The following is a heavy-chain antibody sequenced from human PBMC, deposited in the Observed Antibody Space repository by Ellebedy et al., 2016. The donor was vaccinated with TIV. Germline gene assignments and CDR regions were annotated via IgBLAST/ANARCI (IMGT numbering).Heavy chain of an antibody. D-gene: IGHD2-21*01. CDR2: ITSGADP. CDR1: GFTFSSYD. CDR3: ARGLAGGLDL. J-gene: IGHJ2*01. V-gene: IGHV3-13*05. Sequence: GESLKISCAASGFTFSSYDMHWVRQGTGKGLEWVSSITSGADPYYSGSVKGRFTISRENAKTSFYLQMNSLRAGDTAVYYCARGLAGGLDLWGRGTLVTVSS.